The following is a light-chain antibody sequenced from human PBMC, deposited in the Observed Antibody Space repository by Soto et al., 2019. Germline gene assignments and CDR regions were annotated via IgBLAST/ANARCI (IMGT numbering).Light chain of an antibody. CDR3: LQFNSYPYT. CDR2: DAS. V-gene: IGKV1-13*02. J-gene: IGKJ2*01. Sequence: AIQLTHSPSSLSASVGDRVTITCRASQGISSALAWYQQKPGKAPKLLIYDASSLESGVPSRFSRSGSGTDFTLPSGSMPPEDIATDYCLQFNSYPYTFGQGTKLEIK. CDR1: QGISSA.